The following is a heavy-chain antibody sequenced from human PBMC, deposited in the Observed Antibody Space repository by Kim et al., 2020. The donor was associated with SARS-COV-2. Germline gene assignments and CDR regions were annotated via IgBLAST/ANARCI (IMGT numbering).Heavy chain of an antibody. J-gene: IGHJ1*01. Sequence: GGSLRLSCAASGFTFSSYAMSWVRQAPGKGLEWVSAISGSGGSTYYADSVKGRFTISRDNSKNTLYLQMSSLRAEDTAVYYCAKAWRGQQLAAEYFQHWGQGTLVTVSS. CDR2: ISGSGGST. CDR3: AKAWRGQQLAAEYFQH. D-gene: IGHD6-13*01. V-gene: IGHV3-23*01. CDR1: GFTFSSYA.